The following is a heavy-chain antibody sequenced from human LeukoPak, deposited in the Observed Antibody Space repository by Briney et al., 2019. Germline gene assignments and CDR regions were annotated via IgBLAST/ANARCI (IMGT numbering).Heavy chain of an antibody. CDR1: GGSISSGDYY. CDR3: AREVPDVGPAAIWDYYYYMDV. J-gene: IGHJ6*03. Sequence: SETLSLTCTVSGGSISSGDYYWSWIRQPPGKGLEWIGYIYYSGSTYYNPSLKSRVTITVDTSKNQFSLKLSSVTAADTAVYYCAREVPDVGPAAIWDYYYYMDVWGKGTTVTVSS. D-gene: IGHD2-2*01. CDR2: IYYSGST. V-gene: IGHV4-30-4*01.